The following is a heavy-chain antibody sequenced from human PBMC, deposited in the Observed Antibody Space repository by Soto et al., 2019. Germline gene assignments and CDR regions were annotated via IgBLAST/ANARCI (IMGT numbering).Heavy chain of an antibody. D-gene: IGHD3-22*01. J-gene: IGHJ6*02. CDR2: ISYDGSNK. Sequence: HPGGSLRLSCAASGFTFGSYGMHWVRQAPGKGLEWVAVISYDGSNKYYADSVKGRFTISRDNSKNTLYLQMNSLRAEDTAVYYCAKVMYDSSGYYYLSYYYYGMDVWGQGTTVTVS. CDR1: GFTFGSYG. V-gene: IGHV3-30*18. CDR3: AKVMYDSSGYYYLSYYYYGMDV.